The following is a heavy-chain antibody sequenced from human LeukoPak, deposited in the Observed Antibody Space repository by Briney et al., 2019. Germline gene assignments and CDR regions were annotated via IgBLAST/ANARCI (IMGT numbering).Heavy chain of an antibody. CDR3: ARVNNYDILSSFDH. CDR2: ISAYNGNT. D-gene: IGHD3-9*01. CDR1: GYTFTSYG. V-gene: IGHV1-18*01. J-gene: IGHJ4*02. Sequence: ASVKVSCKASGYTFTSYGISWVRQAPGQGLEWMAWISAYNGNTNYAQKLQGRVTMTTDTSTSTAYMELRSLRSDDTAVYYCARVNNYDILSSFDHWGQGTLVTVPS.